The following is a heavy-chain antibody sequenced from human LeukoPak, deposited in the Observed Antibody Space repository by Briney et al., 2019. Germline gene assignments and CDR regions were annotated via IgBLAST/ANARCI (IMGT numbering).Heavy chain of an antibody. V-gene: IGHV4-34*01. CDR3: ARGGGYNWFDP. CDR2: INHSGST. Sequence: SETLSLTCAVYGGSFSGYYWSWIRQPPGKGLEWIGEINHSGSTNYNPSLKSRVTISVDTSNNQFSLKLSSVTAADTAVYYCARGGGYNWFDPWGQGTLVTVSS. CDR1: GGSFSGYY. J-gene: IGHJ5*02.